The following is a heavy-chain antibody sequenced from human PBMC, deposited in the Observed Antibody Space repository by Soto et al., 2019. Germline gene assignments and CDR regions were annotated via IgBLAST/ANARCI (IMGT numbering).Heavy chain of an antibody. D-gene: IGHD6-13*01. Sequence: QVQLVESGGGVVQPGRSLRLSCAASGFTFSSYGMHWVRQAPGKGLESVAVIWYDGSNKYYADSVKGRFTISRDNSKNTLYLQMNSLRAEDTAVYYCATGAGYSSSWYPYAFDIWGQGTMVTVSS. CDR1: GFTFSSYG. CDR3: ATGAGYSSSWYPYAFDI. J-gene: IGHJ3*02. V-gene: IGHV3-33*01. CDR2: IWYDGSNK.